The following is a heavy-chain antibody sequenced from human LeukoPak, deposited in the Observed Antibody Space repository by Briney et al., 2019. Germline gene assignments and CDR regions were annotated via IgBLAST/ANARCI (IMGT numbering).Heavy chain of an antibody. CDR2: IYYSGST. Sequence: SETLSLTCTVSGGSISSSSYYWGWIRQPPGKGLEWIGSIYYSGSTYYNPSLKSRVTISVDTSKNQFSLKLSSMTAADTAVYYCARRGYDSSGSYYAYWGQGTLVTVSS. CDR3: ARRGYDSSGSYYAY. J-gene: IGHJ4*02. CDR1: GGSISSSSYY. D-gene: IGHD3-22*01. V-gene: IGHV4-39*01.